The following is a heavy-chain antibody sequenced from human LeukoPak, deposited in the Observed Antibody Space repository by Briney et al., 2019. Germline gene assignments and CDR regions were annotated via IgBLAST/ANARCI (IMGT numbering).Heavy chain of an antibody. Sequence: WIRQPPGKGLEWIGSIYYSGSTYYNPSLKGRVTISVDTSKNQFSLKLSSVTAADTAVYYCARQGTTSYSSWNYWGQGTLVTVSS. CDR2: IYYSGST. CDR3: ARQGTTSYSSWNY. D-gene: IGHD6-13*01. V-gene: IGHV4-39*01. J-gene: IGHJ4*02.